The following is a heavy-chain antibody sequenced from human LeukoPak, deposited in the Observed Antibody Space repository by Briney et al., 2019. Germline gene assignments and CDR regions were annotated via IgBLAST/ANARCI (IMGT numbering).Heavy chain of an antibody. J-gene: IGHJ4*02. Sequence: GGSLRLSCSASGFTFNSYVMHWVRQAPGKGLEYVSAISSIEGSTYYADSVKGRFTISRDNSKNTLYLQMSSLRGEDTTVYYCGKVAGNWIPDYWGQGTLVTVSS. CDR3: GKVAGNWIPDY. CDR2: ISSIEGST. V-gene: IGHV3-64D*09. CDR1: GFTFNSYV. D-gene: IGHD1-14*01.